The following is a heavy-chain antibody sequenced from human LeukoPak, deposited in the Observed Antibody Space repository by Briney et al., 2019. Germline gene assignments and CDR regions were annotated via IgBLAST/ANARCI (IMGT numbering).Heavy chain of an antibody. CDR3: ARETPNIVVVPIYGMDV. V-gene: IGHV4-34*01. J-gene: IGHJ6*02. Sequence: IRXPXXXXXXGIGEINHSGSTNYNPSLKSRVTISVDTSKNQFSLKLSSVTAADTAVYYCARETPNIVVVPIYGMDVWGQGTTVTVSS. CDR2: INHSGST. D-gene: IGHD2-2*01.